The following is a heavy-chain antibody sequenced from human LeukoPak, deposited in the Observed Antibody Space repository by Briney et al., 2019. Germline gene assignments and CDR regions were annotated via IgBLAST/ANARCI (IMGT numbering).Heavy chain of an antibody. CDR3: AKDSGSYYVYYYYGMDV. D-gene: IGHD1-26*01. V-gene: IGHV3-7*03. CDR2: IKQDGSEK. Sequence: GGSLRLSCAASGFTFSSYWMSWVRQAPGKGLEWVANIKQDGSEKYYVDSVKGRFTISRDNAKNSLYLQMNSLRAEDTAVYYCAKDSGSYYVYYYYGMDVWGQGTTVTV. CDR1: GFTFSSYW. J-gene: IGHJ6*02.